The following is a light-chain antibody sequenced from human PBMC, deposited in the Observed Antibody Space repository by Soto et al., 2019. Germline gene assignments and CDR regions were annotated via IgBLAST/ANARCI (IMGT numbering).Light chain of an antibody. CDR1: SSDVGGYNY. CDR2: EVT. CDR3: CSYAGSYTWV. Sequence: QSALTQPRSVSGSPGQSVTISCTGTSSDVGGYNYVSWYQQDPGIAPKLIIYEVTEWPSGVPDRFSGSKSGNTASLTISGLQAEDEANYYCCSYAGSYTWVIGGGTKVTVL. V-gene: IGLV2-11*01. J-gene: IGLJ3*02.